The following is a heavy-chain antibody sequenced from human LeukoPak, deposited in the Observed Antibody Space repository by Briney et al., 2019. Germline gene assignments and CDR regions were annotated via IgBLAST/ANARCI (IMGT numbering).Heavy chain of an antibody. CDR3: ARVQQIIGTTDWFDP. V-gene: IGHV4-59*01. Sequence: SETLSLTCTVSGGSISSYYRSWIRQPPGKGLEWIGYIYYSGSTNYNPSLKSRVTISVDTSKNQFSLKLSSVTAADTAVYYCARVQQIIGTTDWFDPWGQGTLVTVSS. CDR1: GGSISSYY. CDR2: IYYSGST. J-gene: IGHJ5*02. D-gene: IGHD1-20*01.